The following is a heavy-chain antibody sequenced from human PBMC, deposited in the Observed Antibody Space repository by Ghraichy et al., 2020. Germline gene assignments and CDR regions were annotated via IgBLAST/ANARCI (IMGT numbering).Heavy chain of an antibody. V-gene: IGHV3-66*01. J-gene: IGHJ6*02. CDR2: IYSGGST. CDR3: ARDHREGYCSSTSCYYYYGMDV. CDR1: GFTVSSNY. Sequence: GGSLRLSCAASGFTVSSNYMSWVRQAPGKGLEWVSVIYSGGSTYYADSVKGRFTISRDNSKNTLYLQMNSRRAEDTAVYYCARDHREGYCSSTSCYYYYGMDVWGQGTTVTVSS. D-gene: IGHD2-2*01.